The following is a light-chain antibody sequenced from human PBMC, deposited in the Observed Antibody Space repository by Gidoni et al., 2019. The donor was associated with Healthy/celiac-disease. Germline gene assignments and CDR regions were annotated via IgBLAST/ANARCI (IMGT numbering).Light chain of an antibody. Sequence: EIVLTHSPATLSVSPGDRATLSCRASQSVSSNLAWYQQKPGQAPRLLIYGASTRATGIPARFSGSGSGTEFTLTISSLQSEDYAVYYCQQYNNWPPWTCGQGTKVEIK. CDR2: GAS. J-gene: IGKJ1*01. CDR1: QSVSSN. V-gene: IGKV3-15*01. CDR3: QQYNNWPPWT.